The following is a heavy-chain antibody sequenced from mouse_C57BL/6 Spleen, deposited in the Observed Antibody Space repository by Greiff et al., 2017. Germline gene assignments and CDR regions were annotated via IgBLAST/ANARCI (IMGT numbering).Heavy chain of an antibody. D-gene: IGHD1-1*01. J-gene: IGHJ3*01. CDR1: GFSFNTYA. CDR3: VRQDYGSSQFAY. V-gene: IGHV10-1*01. Sequence: EVKLQESGGGLVQPKGSLKLSCAASGFSFNTYAMNWVRQAPGKGLAWVASIRSKSNNYATYYADSVKDRFTISRADSESMLYLQRNNLKTEDTAMYYCVRQDYGSSQFAYWGQGTLVTVSA. CDR2: IRSKSNNYAT.